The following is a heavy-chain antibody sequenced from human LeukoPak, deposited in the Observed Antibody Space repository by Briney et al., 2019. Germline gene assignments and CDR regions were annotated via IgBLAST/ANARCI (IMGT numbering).Heavy chain of an antibody. CDR2: IYYSGST. V-gene: IGHV4-59*08. CDR1: GGSISSYY. CDR3: ARHYYDSSGYYTRPYYFDY. J-gene: IGHJ4*02. Sequence: PSETLSLTCTVSGGSISSYYWSWIRQPPGKGLEWIGYIYYSGSTNYNPSLKSRVTISVDTSENQFSLKLSSVTAADTAVYYCARHYYDSSGYYTRPYYFDYWGQGTLVTVSS. D-gene: IGHD3-22*01.